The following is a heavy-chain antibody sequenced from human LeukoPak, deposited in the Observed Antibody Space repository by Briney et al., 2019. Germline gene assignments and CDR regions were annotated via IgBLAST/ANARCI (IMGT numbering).Heavy chain of an antibody. CDR3: AKDAQRGFDYSNSLEY. V-gene: IGHV3-33*06. D-gene: IGHD4-11*01. CDR1: GFTFSSYG. CDR2: IWSDASSR. J-gene: IGHJ4*02. Sequence: PGRSLRLSCAASGFTFSSYGMHWVRQAPGTGLEWVAVIWSDASSRYYADSVKGRFTISRDNFKKTVYLQMNSLKVEDTAVYYCAKDAQRGFDYSNSLEYWGQGTLVTVSS.